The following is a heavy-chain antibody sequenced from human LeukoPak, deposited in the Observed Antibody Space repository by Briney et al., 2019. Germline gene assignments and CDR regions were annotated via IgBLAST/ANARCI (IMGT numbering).Heavy chain of an antibody. Sequence: SETLSLTCTVSGGSISSSSYFWGWIRQPPGKGLEWIGSISNSGSTYYNPSLKSRVIISIDTSNNQFSLKLTSVTAADTAVYYCARRITGTTSDSFDYWGQGTQVTVSS. CDR2: ISNSGST. CDR1: GGSISSSSYF. J-gene: IGHJ4*02. D-gene: IGHD1-20*01. CDR3: ARRITGTTSDSFDY. V-gene: IGHV4-39*01.